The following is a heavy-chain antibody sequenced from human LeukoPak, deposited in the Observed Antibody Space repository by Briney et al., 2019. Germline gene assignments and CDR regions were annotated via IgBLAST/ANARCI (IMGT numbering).Heavy chain of an antibody. CDR1: GGSINNYF. CDR3: AGDSRGGSPDFDY. Sequence: PSETLSLTCSVSGGSINNYFWAWSRQSPGRGLGWMGYIHYSGTTKYNISLESRVTISLDTTRNQFSLKLTSVTAADTAFYFCAGDSRGGSPDFDYCGQGTLVTVSS. V-gene: IGHV4-59*01. CDR2: IHYSGTT. D-gene: IGHD2-15*01. J-gene: IGHJ4*02.